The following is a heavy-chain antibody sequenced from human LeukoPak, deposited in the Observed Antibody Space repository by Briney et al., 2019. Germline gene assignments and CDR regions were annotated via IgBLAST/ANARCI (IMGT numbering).Heavy chain of an antibody. V-gene: IGHV4-61*02. J-gene: IGHJ5*02. CDR3: ARAPLRGNNWFDP. CDR1: GGSISSGSYY. Sequence: SETLSLTCTVSGGSISSGSYYWSWIRQPAGKGLEWIGRIYTSGSTNYNPSLKSRVTISVDTSKNQFSLKLSSVTAADTAVYYCARAPLRGNNWFDPWGQGTLVTVSS. D-gene: IGHD3-10*01. CDR2: IYTSGST.